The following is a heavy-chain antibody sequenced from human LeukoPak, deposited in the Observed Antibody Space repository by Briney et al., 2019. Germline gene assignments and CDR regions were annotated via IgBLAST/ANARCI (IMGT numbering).Heavy chain of an antibody. D-gene: IGHD6-13*01. Sequence: PGRSLRLSCEASGFTFSSYAMHWVRQAPGKGLEWVAVISYDGINKHNADSVKGRIIISRDNSKNTLYLQLNNLRAEDTAMYYCARGQQQLADYWGQGTLVTVSS. CDR1: GFTFSSYA. J-gene: IGHJ4*02. V-gene: IGHV3-30-3*01. CDR3: ARGQQQLADY. CDR2: ISYDGINK.